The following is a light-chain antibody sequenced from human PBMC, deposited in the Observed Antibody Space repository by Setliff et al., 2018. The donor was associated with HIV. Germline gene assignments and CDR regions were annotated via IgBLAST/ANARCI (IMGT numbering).Light chain of an antibody. V-gene: IGLV2-14*03. CDR2: DVS. Sequence: QSALTQPASVSGSPGQSITISCTGTSSDVGGYNYVSWYQQHPGKAPKLMIYDVSDRPSGVSNRFSGSKSANTASLSISGLQAEDEADCFCSSFTSSSTYVFGTGTKVTVL. J-gene: IGLJ1*01. CDR3: SSFTSSSTYV. CDR1: SSDVGGYNY.